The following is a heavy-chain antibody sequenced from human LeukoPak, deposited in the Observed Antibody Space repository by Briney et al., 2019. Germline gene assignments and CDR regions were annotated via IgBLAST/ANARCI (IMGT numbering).Heavy chain of an antibody. D-gene: IGHD2-15*01. CDR3: AREGYCSGGSCYLTYFDY. CDR2: ISAYNGNT. CDR1: GYTFTSYG. V-gene: IGHV1-18*01. J-gene: IGHJ4*02. Sequence: ASVKVSCKASGYTFTSYGISWVRQAPGQGLEWMGWISAYNGNTNYAQKLQGGVTMTTDKSTSTAYMELRSLRSDDTAVYYCAREGYCSGGSCYLTYFDYWGQGTLVTVSS.